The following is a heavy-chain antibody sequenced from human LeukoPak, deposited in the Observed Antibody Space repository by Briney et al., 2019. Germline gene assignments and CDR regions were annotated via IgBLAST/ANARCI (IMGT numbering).Heavy chain of an antibody. Sequence: GGSLRLSCAASGFTFSSYAMSWVRQAPGKGLEWVSAISGSGGSTYYADSVKGRFTTSRDNSKNTLYLQMNSLRAEDTAVYYCAKSPPPYYYDSSGYETVGGTLFDYWGQGTLVTVSS. CDR1: GFTFSSYA. CDR2: ISGSGGST. V-gene: IGHV3-23*01. D-gene: IGHD3-22*01. J-gene: IGHJ4*02. CDR3: AKSPPPYYYDSSGYETVGGTLFDY.